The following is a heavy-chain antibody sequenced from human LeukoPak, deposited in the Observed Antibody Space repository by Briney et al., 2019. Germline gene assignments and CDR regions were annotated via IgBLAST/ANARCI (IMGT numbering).Heavy chain of an antibody. V-gene: IGHV3-9*01. CDR2: ISWNSGSI. D-gene: IGHD2-2*02. Sequence: PGRSLRLSCATSGFTLDDYAMHWVRQAPGKGLEWVSGISWNSGSIGYADSVKGRFTISRDNAKNSLYLQMNSLRAEDTALYYCAKDTSHGYCSSTSCYTGIDYWGQGTLVTVSS. CDR1: GFTLDDYA. J-gene: IGHJ4*02. CDR3: AKDTSHGYCSSTSCYTGIDY.